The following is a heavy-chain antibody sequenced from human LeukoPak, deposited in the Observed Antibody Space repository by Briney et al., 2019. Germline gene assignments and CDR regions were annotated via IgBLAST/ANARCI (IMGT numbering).Heavy chain of an antibody. CDR2: INSDGSST. D-gene: IGHD4-23*01. J-gene: IGHJ6*03. CDR3: ARAYGGNSVRQMRWEPKYYMDV. Sequence: PGGSLRLSCAASGFTFSSYWMHWVRQAPGKGLVWVSRINSDGSSTSYADSVKGRFTISRDNAKNTLYLQMNSLRAEDTAVYYCARAYGGNSVRQMRWEPKYYMDVWGKGTTVTVSS. CDR1: GFTFSSYW. V-gene: IGHV3-74*01.